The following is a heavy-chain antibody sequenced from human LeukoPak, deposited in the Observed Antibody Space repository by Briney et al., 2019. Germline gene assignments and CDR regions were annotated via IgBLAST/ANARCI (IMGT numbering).Heavy chain of an antibody. Sequence: GGSLRLSCAASGFTFRSYWMSWVRQAPGKGLEWVANIKEDGSEKYYVDSVKGRFTISRDSAKNSLYPQMNSLRVGDTAVYYCARDHNYGSDYWGQGTLVTVSS. V-gene: IGHV3-7*03. J-gene: IGHJ4*02. D-gene: IGHD5-18*01. CDR3: ARDHNYGSDY. CDR2: IKEDGSEK. CDR1: GFTFRSYW.